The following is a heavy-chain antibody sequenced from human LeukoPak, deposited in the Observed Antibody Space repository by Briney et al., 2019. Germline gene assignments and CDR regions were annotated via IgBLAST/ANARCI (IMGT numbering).Heavy chain of an antibody. D-gene: IGHD1-26*01. CDR1: GGTFSSYA. J-gene: IGHJ4*02. CDR3: AREIVGATT. V-gene: IGHV1-2*02. Sequence: ASVKVSCKASGGTFSSYAISWVRQAPGQGLEWMGWINPNSGGTNYAQKFQGRVTMTRDTSISTAYMELSRLRSDDTAVYYCAREIVGATTWGQGTLVTVSS. CDR2: INPNSGGT.